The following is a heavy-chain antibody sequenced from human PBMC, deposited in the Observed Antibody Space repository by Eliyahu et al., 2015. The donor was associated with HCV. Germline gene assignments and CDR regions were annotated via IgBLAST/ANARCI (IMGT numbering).Heavy chain of an antibody. CDR1: XFTFXSXS. J-gene: IGHJ4*02. CDR2: ISSSSSYI. CDR3: ARYPMRAGVDTAHPFDY. Sequence: EVQLVESGGGLVKPGGSLRLSCXASXFTFXSXSMNWVRQAPGKGLEWVSSISSSSSYIYYADSVKGRFTISRDNAKNSLYLQMNSLRAEDTAVYYCARYPMRAGVDTAHPFDYWGQGTLVTVSS. D-gene: IGHD5-18*01. V-gene: IGHV3-21*01.